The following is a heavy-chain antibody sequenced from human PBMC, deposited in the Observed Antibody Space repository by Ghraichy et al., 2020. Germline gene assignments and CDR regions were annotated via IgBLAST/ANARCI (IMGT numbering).Heavy chain of an antibody. CDR3: ARMSARGMDV. D-gene: IGHD6-13*01. CDR2: ISSSSSTI. Sequence: GGSLRLSCAASGFTFSSYSMNWVRQAPGKGLEWVSYISSSSSTIYYADSVKGRFTISRDNAKNSLYLQMNSLSDEDTAVYYWARMSARGMDVWGQGTTVTVSS. V-gene: IGHV3-48*02. CDR1: GFTFSSYS. J-gene: IGHJ6*02.